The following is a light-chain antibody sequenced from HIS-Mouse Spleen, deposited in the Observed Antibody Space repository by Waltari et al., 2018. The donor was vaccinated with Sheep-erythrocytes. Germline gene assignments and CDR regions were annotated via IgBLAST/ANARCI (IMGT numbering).Light chain of an antibody. CDR3: MIWHSSAWV. J-gene: IGLJ3*02. CDR1: SGINVGTSR. CDR2: YKSDSDK. Sequence: QAVLTQPSSLSASPGASASLTCTLRSGINVGTSRIYWYQQKPGSPPQYLLRYKSDSDKHHGSGVPIRFSGSKYASANAGILLISGLQSEDEADYYCMIWHSSAWVFGGGTKLTVL. V-gene: IGLV5-45*03.